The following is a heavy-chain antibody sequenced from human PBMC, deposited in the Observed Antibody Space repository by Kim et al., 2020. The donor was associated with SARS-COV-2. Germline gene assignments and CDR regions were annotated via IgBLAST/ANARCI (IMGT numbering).Heavy chain of an antibody. D-gene: IGHD4-17*01. CDR3: ARDGDYGDYYNYYYGMDV. J-gene: IGHJ6*02. Sequence: KGRFTISRDNSKNTLYLQMNSLRAEDTAVYYCARDGDYGDYYNYYYGMDVWGQGTTVTVSS. V-gene: IGHV3-30*01.